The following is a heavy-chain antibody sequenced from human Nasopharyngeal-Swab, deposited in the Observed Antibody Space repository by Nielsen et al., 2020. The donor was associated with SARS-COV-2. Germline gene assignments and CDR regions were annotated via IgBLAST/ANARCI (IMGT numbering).Heavy chain of an antibody. CDR2: IWYDGSNK. CDR3: ARDITVVVAANIAAGADDAFDI. V-gene: IGHV3-33*01. D-gene: IGHD2-15*01. J-gene: IGHJ3*02. CDR1: GFTFSSYG. Sequence: GGSLRLSCAASGFTFSSYGMHWVRQAPGKGLEGVAVIWYDGSNKYYADSVKGRFTISRDNSKNTLYLQMNSLRAEDTAVYYCARDITVVVAANIAAGADDAFDIWGQGTMVTVSS.